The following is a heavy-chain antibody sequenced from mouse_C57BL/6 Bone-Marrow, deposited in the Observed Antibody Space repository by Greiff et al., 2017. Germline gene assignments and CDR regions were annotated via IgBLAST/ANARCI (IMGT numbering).Heavy chain of an antibody. CDR3: ARPAYYSNYERLAY. J-gene: IGHJ3*01. CDR2: ISSGGSYT. Sequence: EVKLMESGGDLVKPGGSLKLSCAASGFTFSSYGMSWVRQTPDKRLEWVATISSGGSYTYYPDSVKGRFTISRDNAKNTLYLQMSSLKSEDTAMYYCARPAYYSNYERLAYWGQGTLVTVSA. D-gene: IGHD2-5*01. CDR1: GFTFSSYG. V-gene: IGHV5-6*01.